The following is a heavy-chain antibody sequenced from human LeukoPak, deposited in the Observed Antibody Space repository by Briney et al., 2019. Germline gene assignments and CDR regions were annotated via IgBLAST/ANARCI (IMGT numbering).Heavy chain of an antibody. D-gene: IGHD3-22*01. CDR1: GFTFSSYG. CDR2: ISYDGSNK. V-gene: IGHV3-30*18. J-gene: IGHJ4*02. CDR3: AKGLRYYYDSSGAFDY. Sequence: GGSLRLSCAASGFTFSSYGMHWVRQAPGKGLEWVAVISYDGSNKYYADSVKGRFTISRDNSKNTLYLQMNSLRAEDTAVYYCAKGLRYYYDSSGAFDYWGQGTLVTVSP.